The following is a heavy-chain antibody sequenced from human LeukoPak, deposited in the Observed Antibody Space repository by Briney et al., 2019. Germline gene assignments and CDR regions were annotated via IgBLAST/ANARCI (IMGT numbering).Heavy chain of an antibody. CDR3: ARDSSGWYRDLDY. J-gene: IGHJ4*02. D-gene: IGHD6-19*01. CDR1: GFTSSSIT. V-gene: IGHV3-48*02. Sequence: PGGPLGPSGAASGFTSSSITWNGARRAPGRGRGGVSYISSSSTIYYADSVKGRFTISRDNAKNSLYLQMNSLRDEDTAVYYCARDSSGWYRDLDYWGQGTLVTVSS. CDR2: ISSSSTI.